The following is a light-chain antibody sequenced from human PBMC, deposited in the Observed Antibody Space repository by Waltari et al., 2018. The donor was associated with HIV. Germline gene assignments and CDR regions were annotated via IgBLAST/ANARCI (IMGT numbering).Light chain of an antibody. J-gene: IGLJ3*02. CDR2: DVS. CDR1: SSDVGGYNY. CDR3: SSYTSSSTLV. V-gene: IGLV2-14*03. Sequence: QSITISCTGTSSDVGGYNYVSWYQQHPDKAPKLMIYDVSNRPSGVSDRFSGSKSGNTASLTISGLQAEDEADYYCSSYTSSSTLVFGGGTKLTVL.